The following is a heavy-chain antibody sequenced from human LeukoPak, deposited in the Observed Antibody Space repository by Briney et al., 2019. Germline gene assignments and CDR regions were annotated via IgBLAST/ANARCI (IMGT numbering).Heavy chain of an antibody. J-gene: IGHJ2*01. CDR3: ARAARLPAGYFDL. Sequence: KPSETLSLTCTVSGGSISSGSYYWSWIRQPAGKGLEWIGRIYTSGSTNYNPSLKSRVTISVDTSKNQFSLKLSSVTAADTAVYYCARAARLPAGYFDLWGRGTLVTVSS. D-gene: IGHD2-15*01. V-gene: IGHV4-61*02. CDR2: IYTSGST. CDR1: GGSISSGSYY.